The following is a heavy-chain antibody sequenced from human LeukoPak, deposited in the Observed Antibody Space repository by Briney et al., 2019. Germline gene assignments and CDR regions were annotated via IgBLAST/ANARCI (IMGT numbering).Heavy chain of an antibody. CDR1: GFTFSRCW. V-gene: IGHV3-74*03. CDR2: INSDGSAT. CDR3: ARTFSDYDVLTGYFKKPFYCDY. J-gene: IGHJ4*02. D-gene: IGHD3-9*01. Sequence: PGGSLSLSCEASGFTFSRCWMHWVRQAPGKGLMWVSRINSDGSATTYADFVKGRFTISRDNSKNTLFLQMNSLRAEDTAVYYCARTFSDYDVLTGYFKKPFYCDYWGQGTLVTVSS.